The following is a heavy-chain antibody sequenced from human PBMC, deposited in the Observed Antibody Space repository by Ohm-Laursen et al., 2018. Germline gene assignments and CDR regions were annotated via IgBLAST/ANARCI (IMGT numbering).Heavy chain of an antibody. D-gene: IGHD4-17*01. J-gene: IGHJ4*02. CDR2: ISKDGSNK. CDR1: GFTFSSYG. CDR3: ANSPMTTVTTSY. V-gene: IGHV3-30*18. Sequence: SLRLSCSASGFTFSSYGMHWVRQAPGKGLEWVAVISKDGSNKYSAESVKGRFIISRDNSKNTLYLQMNSLRAEDTAVYYCANSPMTTVTTSYWGQGTLVTVSS.